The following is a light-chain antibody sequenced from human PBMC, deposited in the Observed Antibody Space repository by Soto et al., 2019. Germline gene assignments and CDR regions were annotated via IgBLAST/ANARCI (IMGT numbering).Light chain of an antibody. CDR1: SSDVGGYNF. CDR2: EVS. J-gene: IGLJ2*01. Sequence: QSVLTQPPSASGSPGQSVTISCTGTSSDVGGYNFVSWYQQHPGKAPQLMIYEVSKRPSGVPDRFSGSKSGNTASLTVSGLQAEDEADYYCSSYAGSTMLVFGGGTQATVL. V-gene: IGLV2-8*01. CDR3: SSYAGSTMLV.